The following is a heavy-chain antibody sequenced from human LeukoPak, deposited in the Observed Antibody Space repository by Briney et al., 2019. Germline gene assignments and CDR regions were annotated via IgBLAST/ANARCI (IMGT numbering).Heavy chain of an antibody. J-gene: IGHJ4*02. D-gene: IGHD3-22*01. CDR3: ARPIDDSSGSYYFDY. V-gene: IGHV3-7*01. Sequence: GGSLRLSCAASGFTFSSYWMSWVRQAPGKGLEWVANIKQDGSEKYYVDSVKGRFTISRDNAKNSLYLQMNSLRAEDTAVYYCARPIDDSSGSYYFDYWGQGTLVTVSS. CDR2: IKQDGSEK. CDR1: GFTFSSYW.